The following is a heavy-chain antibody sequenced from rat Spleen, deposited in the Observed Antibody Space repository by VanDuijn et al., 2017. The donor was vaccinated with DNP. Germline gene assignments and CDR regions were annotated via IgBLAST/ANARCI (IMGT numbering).Heavy chain of an antibody. Sequence: EVQLVESGGGLVQPGRSLKLSCAASGLTFSNYGMHWIRQTPGKGLEWIGSINTDGGSTYYPDSVKGRFTISRDNAENAVYLQMNSLRSEDMATYYCIRWNSGHFDYWGQGVMVTVSS. CDR1: GLTFSNYG. D-gene: IGHD4-3*01. CDR3: IRWNSGHFDY. CDR2: INTDGGST. J-gene: IGHJ2*01. V-gene: IGHV5-19*01.